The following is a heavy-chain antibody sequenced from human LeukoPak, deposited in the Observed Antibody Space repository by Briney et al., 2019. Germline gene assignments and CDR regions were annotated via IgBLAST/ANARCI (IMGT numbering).Heavy chain of an antibody. Sequence: GGSLRLSCAASGFTFSSYWMHWVRQAPGKGLVWVSRINSDGSSTSYADSVKGRFTISRDNAKNTLYLQMNSLRAEDTAVYYCASAIKKSAGADYWGQGTLVTVSS. D-gene: IGHD6-13*01. V-gene: IGHV3-74*01. CDR1: GFTFSSYW. J-gene: IGHJ4*02. CDR3: ASAIKKSAGADY. CDR2: INSDGSST.